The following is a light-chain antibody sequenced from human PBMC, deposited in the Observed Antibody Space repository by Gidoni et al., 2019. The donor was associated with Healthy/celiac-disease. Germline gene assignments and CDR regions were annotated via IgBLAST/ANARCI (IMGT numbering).Light chain of an antibody. J-gene: IGKJ1*01. V-gene: IGKV4-1*01. CDR2: WAS. Sequence: DIVMTQSPDSLAVSLGERATINCKSSQTVLYSSNNENYLAWYPQKPGQPPKLLIYWASTREFGVPDRFSGSGSGTDFTLTISSLQAEDVAVYYCHQYYGTPWTFGQGTKVEIK. CDR3: HQYYGTPWT. CDR1: QTVLYSSNNENY.